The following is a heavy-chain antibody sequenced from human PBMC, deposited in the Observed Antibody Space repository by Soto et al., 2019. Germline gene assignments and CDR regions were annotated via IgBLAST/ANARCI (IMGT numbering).Heavy chain of an antibody. CDR1: GFDFGSSV. Sequence: GGSLRLSCAASGFDFGSSVMHWVRQAPGKGLEWVALIWFDGSDKYYADSVKGRFAISGDNSNNTLYLQMNSLRAEDTAVYYCARRIYYLDYWGQGTQVTVSS. J-gene: IGHJ4*02. CDR2: IWFDGSDK. D-gene: IGHD3-10*01. CDR3: ARRIYYLDY. V-gene: IGHV3-33*01.